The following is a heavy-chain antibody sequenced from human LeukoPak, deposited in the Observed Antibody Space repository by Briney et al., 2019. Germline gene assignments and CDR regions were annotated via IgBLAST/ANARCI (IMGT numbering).Heavy chain of an antibody. V-gene: IGHV3-30*02. CDR1: GFTFSSYG. CDR3: ASGHGSSWRYSSGWSNVGLRSWVY. D-gene: IGHD6-19*01. J-gene: IGHJ4*02. Sequence: PGGSLRLSCAASGFTFSSYGMHWVRQAPGKGLEWVAFIRYDGSNKYYADSVKGRFTISRDNSKNTLYLQMNSLRAEDTALYYCASGHGSSWRYSSGWSNVGLRSWVYWGQGTLVTVSS. CDR2: IRYDGSNK.